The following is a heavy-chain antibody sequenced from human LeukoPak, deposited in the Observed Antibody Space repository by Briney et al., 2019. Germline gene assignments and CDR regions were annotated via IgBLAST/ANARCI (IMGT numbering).Heavy chain of an antibody. CDR1: GFTFSSYS. CDR3: ARVGHYYDSSGYYFFFDY. V-gene: IGHV3-21*01. Sequence: RGSLRLSCAASGFTFSSYSMNWVRQAPGKGLEWVSSISSSSSYIYYADSVKGRFTISRDNAKNSLYLQMNSLRAEDTAVYYCARVGHYYDSSGYYFFFDYWGQGTLVTVSS. J-gene: IGHJ4*02. CDR2: ISSSSSYI. D-gene: IGHD3-22*01.